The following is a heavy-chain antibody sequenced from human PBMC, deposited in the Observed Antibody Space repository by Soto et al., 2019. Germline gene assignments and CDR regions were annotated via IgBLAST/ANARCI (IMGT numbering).Heavy chain of an antibody. V-gene: IGHV3-23*01. CDR3: AKVLTRITGTTQEYYFDY. J-gene: IGHJ4*02. CDR1: GFTFSSYA. CDR2: ISGSGGST. D-gene: IGHD1-20*01. Sequence: GGSLRLSCAASGFTFSSYAMSWVRQAPGKGLEWVSAISGSGGSTYYADSVKGRFTISRDNSKNTLYLQMNSLRAEDTAVYYCAKVLTRITGTTQEYYFDYWGQGTLVTVSS.